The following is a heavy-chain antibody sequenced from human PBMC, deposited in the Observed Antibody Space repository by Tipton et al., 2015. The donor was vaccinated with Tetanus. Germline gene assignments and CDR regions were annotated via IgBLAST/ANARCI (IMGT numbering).Heavy chain of an antibody. V-gene: IGHV4-31*03. Sequence: TLSLTCTVSGGSISSGGYYWSWIRQHPGKGLEWIGDIYSSGSTYTDPSLKGRVTISVDTSENQFSLRLNSVTAADTAVYYCARDQARGARGWNYFDFWGLGTLVTVSS. CDR3: ARDQARGARGWNYFDF. CDR2: IYSSGST. D-gene: IGHD1-26*01. CDR1: GGSISSGGYY. J-gene: IGHJ4*02.